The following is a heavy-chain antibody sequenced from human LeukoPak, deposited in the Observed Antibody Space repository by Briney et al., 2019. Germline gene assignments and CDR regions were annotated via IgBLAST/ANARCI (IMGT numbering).Heavy chain of an antibody. V-gene: IGHV3-30*02. J-gene: IGHJ6*03. Sequence: GGSLRLSCAASGFTFSSYGMNWVRQAPGKGLEWVAFIRYDGSNKYYADSVKGRFTISRDNAKNSLYLQMNSLRAEDTAVYYCARVPRYDILTGYYRPYYYMDVWGKGTTVTVSS. CDR2: IRYDGSNK. CDR3: ARVPRYDILTGYYRPYYYMDV. D-gene: IGHD3-9*01. CDR1: GFTFSSYG.